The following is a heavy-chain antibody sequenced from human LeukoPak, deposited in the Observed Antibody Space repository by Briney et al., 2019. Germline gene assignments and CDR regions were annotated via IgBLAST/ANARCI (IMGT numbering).Heavy chain of an antibody. V-gene: IGHV3-20*04. CDR3: ARDRPNYNIYMDA. J-gene: IGHJ6*03. Sequence: PGGSLRLSCAASGFTFSSYSMNWVRQAPGKGLEWVSGINWNGGNTYYADSVKGRFTISRDNAKKSVDLHMNGLRPEDAAFYYCARDRPNYNIYMDAWGKGTTVTVSS. CDR1: GFTFSSYS. CDR2: INWNGGNT. D-gene: IGHD1-14*01.